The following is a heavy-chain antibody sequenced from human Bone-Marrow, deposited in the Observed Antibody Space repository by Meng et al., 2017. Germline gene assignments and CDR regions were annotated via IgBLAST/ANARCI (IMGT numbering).Heavy chain of an antibody. J-gene: IGHJ5*02. CDR1: GDTFTSYT. CDR3: ARELSIAAAPFDP. Sequence: QLVQSGSELQKPGASVKVSCKASGDTFTSYTMNWVRQAPGQGLEWMGWINTNTGNPTYAQGFTGRFVFSLDTPVSTAYLQISSLKAEDTAVYYCARELSIAAAPFDPWGQGTLVTVSS. CDR2: INTNTGNP. V-gene: IGHV7-4-1*02. D-gene: IGHD6-13*01.